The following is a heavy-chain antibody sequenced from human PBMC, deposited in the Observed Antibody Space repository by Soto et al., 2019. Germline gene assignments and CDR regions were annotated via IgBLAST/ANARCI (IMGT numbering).Heavy chain of an antibody. Sequence: SETRSLTCTVSGGSISSTSYYWGWIRQPPGKGLEWIGSIYYSGSTYYNPSLKSRVTISVDTSKNQFSLKLSSMTAADTAVYFCARRGEQWLAYFDYWGQGTLVTVS. V-gene: IGHV4-39*01. J-gene: IGHJ4*02. CDR1: GGSISSTSYY. D-gene: IGHD6-19*01. CDR2: IYYSGST. CDR3: ARRGEQWLAYFDY.